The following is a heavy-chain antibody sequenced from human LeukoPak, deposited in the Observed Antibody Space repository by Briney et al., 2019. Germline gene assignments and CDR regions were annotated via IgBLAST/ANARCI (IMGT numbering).Heavy chain of an antibody. J-gene: IGHJ4*02. D-gene: IGHD3-16*02. Sequence: SQTLSLTCTVSGGSISSGGYYWSWIRQHPGKGLEWIGYIYYSGSTHYNPSLKSRVTISVDTSKNQFSLKLSSVTAADTAVYYCARVSRNYDYVWGSYRPITLYYFDYWGQGTLVTVSS. V-gene: IGHV4-31*03. CDR2: IYYSGST. CDR3: ARVSRNYDYVWGSYRPITLYYFDY. CDR1: GGSISSGGYY.